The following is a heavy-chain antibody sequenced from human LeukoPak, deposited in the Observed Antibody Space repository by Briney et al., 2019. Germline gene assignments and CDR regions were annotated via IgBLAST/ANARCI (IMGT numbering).Heavy chain of an antibody. CDR1: GFTFSSYS. CDR2: IRYDGSNK. CDR3: AKDSGTVVGATH. D-gene: IGHD1-26*01. Sequence: GGSLRLSCAASGFTFSSYSLNWVRQAPGKGLEWVAFIRYDGSNKYYADSVKGRFTISRDNSKNTLYLQMNSLRAEDTAVYYCAKDSGTVVGATHWGQGTLVTVSS. V-gene: IGHV3-30*02. J-gene: IGHJ4*02.